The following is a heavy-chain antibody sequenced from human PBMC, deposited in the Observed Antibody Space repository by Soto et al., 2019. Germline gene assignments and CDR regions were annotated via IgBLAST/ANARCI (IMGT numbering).Heavy chain of an antibody. D-gene: IGHD5-12*01. CDR1: GGSLTGYY. V-gene: IGHV4-34*01. Sequence: QVQLQQWGAGLLKTSETLSLTCTVNGGSLTGYYWSWIRQPPGKGLERIGEVKDGGSTNYSPSLRGRVSTSADTSKNHFSLRLNSVTAADTAVYFCARGQEGIVATHWDQGALVTVSS. CDR3: ARGQEGIVATH. CDR2: VKDGGST. J-gene: IGHJ4*02.